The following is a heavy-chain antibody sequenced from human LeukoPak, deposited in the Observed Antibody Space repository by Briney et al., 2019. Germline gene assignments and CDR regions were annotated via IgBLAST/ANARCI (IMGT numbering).Heavy chain of an antibody. CDR1: GFTFSSYS. V-gene: IGHV3-21*01. D-gene: IGHD6-19*01. Sequence: GGSLRLSCAAPGFTFSSYSMNWVRQAPGKGLEWVSSISSSSSYIYYADSVKGRFTISRDNAKNSLYLQMNSLRAEDTAVYYCARPAVRYSSGWFPRDYFDYWGQGTLVTVSS. J-gene: IGHJ4*02. CDR3: ARPAVRYSSGWFPRDYFDY. CDR2: ISSSSSYI.